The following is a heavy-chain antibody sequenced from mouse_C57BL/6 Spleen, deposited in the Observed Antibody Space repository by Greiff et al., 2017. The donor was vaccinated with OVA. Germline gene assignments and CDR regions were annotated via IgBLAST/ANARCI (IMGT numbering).Heavy chain of an antibody. V-gene: IGHV1-54*01. CDR2: INPGSGGT. CDR1: GYAFTNYL. Sequence: QVQLQQSGAELVRPGTSVKVSCKASGYAFTNYLIEWVKQRPGQGLEWIGVINPGSGGTNYNEKFKGKATLTADKSSSTAYMELRSLTSEDSAVYYCARWLPPWAMDYWGQGTSVTVSS. J-gene: IGHJ4*01. CDR3: ARWLPPWAMDY. D-gene: IGHD2-2*01.